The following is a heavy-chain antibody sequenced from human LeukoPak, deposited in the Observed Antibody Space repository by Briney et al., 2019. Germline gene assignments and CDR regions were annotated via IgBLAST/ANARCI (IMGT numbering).Heavy chain of an antibody. CDR1: GYTFTGHY. V-gene: IGHV1-2*02. CDR3: ARIGLKTTGYYRLDY. D-gene: IGHD3-9*01. J-gene: IGHJ4*02. Sequence: GSVKVSCKASGYTFTGHYLHWVGPAPGQGVEWMGWLNPNTGYTLYIQKFQRRVTMTGDTSISTDYMELSRLMSDDTAVYYCARIGLKTTGYYRLDYWGQGTLVTVSS. CDR2: LNPNTGYT.